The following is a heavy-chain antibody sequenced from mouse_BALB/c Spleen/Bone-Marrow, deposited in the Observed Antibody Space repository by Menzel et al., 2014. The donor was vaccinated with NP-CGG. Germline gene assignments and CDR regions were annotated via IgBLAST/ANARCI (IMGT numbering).Heavy chain of an antibody. CDR3: ARGNYDYDDYTLDY. V-gene: IGHV1-80*01. D-gene: IGHD2-4*01. Sequence: VQLQQSGAELVRPGSSAKISCKASGYVFSSHWMNWVKQRPGQGLEWIGRIFPGDGDTDYNGKFKGQATLTADKSSSTAYMQLSSLTSEDSAVYFCARGNYDYDDYTLDYWGQGTSVTVSS. CDR2: IFPGDGDT. J-gene: IGHJ4*01. CDR1: GYVFSSHW.